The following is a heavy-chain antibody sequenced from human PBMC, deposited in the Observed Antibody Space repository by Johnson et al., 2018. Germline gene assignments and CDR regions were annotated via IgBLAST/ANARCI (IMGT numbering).Heavy chain of an antibody. CDR1: GLTSTTYG. CDR2: ISGSGGAT. V-gene: IGHV3-11*01. CDR3: SRDPRHLGY. Sequence: QVQLQESGGGLVQPGGSLRLSCAISGLTSTTYGMSWIRQAPGKGMESISYISGSGGATSYADSVKGRFTISRDNAKNSLYLQMNSLRCDDTAVYYCSRDPRHLGYWGQGTLVTVSS. J-gene: IGHJ4*02. D-gene: IGHD3-16*01.